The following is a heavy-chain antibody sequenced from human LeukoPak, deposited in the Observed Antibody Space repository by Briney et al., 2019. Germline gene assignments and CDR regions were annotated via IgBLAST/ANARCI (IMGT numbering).Heavy chain of an antibody. Sequence: PGGSLRLSCAASGFTFDDYAMHWVRQAPGKGLEWVSLISGDGGSTYYADSVKGRFTISRGNSKNSLYLQMNSLRTEDTALYYCAKDKTGGSYQYYFDYWGQGTLVTVSS. V-gene: IGHV3-43*02. CDR2: ISGDGGST. CDR1: GFTFDDYA. J-gene: IGHJ4*02. D-gene: IGHD1-26*01. CDR3: AKDKTGGSYQYYFDY.